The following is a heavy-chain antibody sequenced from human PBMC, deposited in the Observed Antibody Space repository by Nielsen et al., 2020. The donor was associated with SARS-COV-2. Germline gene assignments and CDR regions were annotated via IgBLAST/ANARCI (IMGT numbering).Heavy chain of an antibody. Sequence: GESLKISCAASGFTFSSHEMNWVRQAPGKGLEWVSYISSSGSTIYYADSVKGRFTISRDNAKNSLYLQMNSLRAEDTAVYYCARDTRTAFDYWGQGTLVTVSS. D-gene: IGHD1-1*01. V-gene: IGHV3-48*03. J-gene: IGHJ4*02. CDR2: ISSSGSTI. CDR3: ARDTRTAFDY. CDR1: GFTFSSHE.